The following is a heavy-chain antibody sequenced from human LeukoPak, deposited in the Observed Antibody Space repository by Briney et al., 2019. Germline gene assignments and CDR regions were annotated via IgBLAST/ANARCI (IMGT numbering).Heavy chain of an antibody. D-gene: IGHD3-22*01. CDR3: ARAGDSSGYYYEYFDY. J-gene: IGHJ4*02. CDR2: INPNSGGT. V-gene: IGHV1-2*04. CDR1: GYTFTGYY. Sequence: ASVKVSCKASGYTFTGYYMHWVRQAPGQGLEWMGWINPNSGGTNYAQKFQGWVTMTRDTSISTAYMELSRLRSDDTAVCYCARAGDSSGYYYEYFDYWGQGTLVTVSS.